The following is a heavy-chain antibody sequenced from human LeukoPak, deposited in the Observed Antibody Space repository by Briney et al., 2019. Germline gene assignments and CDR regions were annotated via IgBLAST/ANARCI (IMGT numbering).Heavy chain of an antibody. CDR1: GHTFTSYD. V-gene: IGHV1-8*01. CDR2: MNPNSGNT. J-gene: IGHJ6*02. CDR3: ARGRYYGSGSYYMGYYYYGMDV. D-gene: IGHD3-10*01. Sequence: GASVKVSCKASGHTFTSYDINWVRQATGQGLEWMGWMNPNSGNTGYAQKFQGRVTMTRNTSISTAYMELSSLRSEDTAVYYCARGRYYGSGSYYMGYYYYGMDVWGQGTTVTVSS.